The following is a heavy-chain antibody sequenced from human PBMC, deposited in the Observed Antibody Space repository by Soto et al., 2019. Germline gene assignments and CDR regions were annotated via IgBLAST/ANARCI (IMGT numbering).Heavy chain of an antibody. Sequence: PGGSLRLSCAASGFTFSSYGMHWVRQAPGKGLEWVAVIWYDGSNKYYADSVKGRFTFSRDDSKNTAYLQMNTLKPEDTAVYYCARGQGAAIGDYYYHGMDVWGQGTTVTVSS. J-gene: IGHJ6*02. V-gene: IGHV3-33*01. CDR2: IWYDGSNK. D-gene: IGHD2-2*02. CDR3: ARGQGAAIGDYYYHGMDV. CDR1: GFTFSSYG.